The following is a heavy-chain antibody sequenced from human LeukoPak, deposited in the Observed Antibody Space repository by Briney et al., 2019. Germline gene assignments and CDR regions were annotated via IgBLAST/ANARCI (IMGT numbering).Heavy chain of an antibody. CDR3: ARHPGADAFDI. Sequence: SETLSLTCTVSGASISSYYWSWIRQPPGKGLEWIGYIYYSGSTNYNPSLKSRVTISVDTSKDQFSLKLSSVTAADTAVYYCARHPGADAFDIWGQGTMVTVSS. J-gene: IGHJ3*02. CDR1: GASISSYY. D-gene: IGHD1-26*01. CDR2: IYYSGST. V-gene: IGHV4-59*08.